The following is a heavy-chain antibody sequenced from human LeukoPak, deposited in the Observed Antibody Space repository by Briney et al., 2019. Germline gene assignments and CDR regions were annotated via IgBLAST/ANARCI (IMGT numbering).Heavy chain of an antibody. CDR3: ARGYTYYYDSSGYLGPGYDY. Sequence: GGSLRLSCTSSGFSFSDYAMNWVRQAPGKGLEWVSCIRGNSGMRFYSDSVRGRFTISRDNAKNSLYLQMNSLRAEDTAVYYCARGYTYYYDSSGYLGPGYDYWGQGTLVTVSS. CDR2: IRGNSGMR. D-gene: IGHD3-22*01. J-gene: IGHJ4*02. V-gene: IGHV3-21*01. CDR1: GFSFSDYA.